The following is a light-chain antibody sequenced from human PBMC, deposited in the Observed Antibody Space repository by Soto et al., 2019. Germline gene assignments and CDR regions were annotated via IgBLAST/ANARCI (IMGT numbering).Light chain of an antibody. J-gene: IGKJ3*01. V-gene: IGKV3-15*01. CDR3: QQYHNWPPFT. CDR2: GAS. CDR1: ERVSSN. Sequence: EKVMTQSPATLSVSPGERATLSCRASERVSSNLAWYQQKPGQAPRLLIYGASTRATGIPARFSGSGSGTEFTLTISSLQSEDLAIYYCQQYHNWPPFTFGPGTKVDIK.